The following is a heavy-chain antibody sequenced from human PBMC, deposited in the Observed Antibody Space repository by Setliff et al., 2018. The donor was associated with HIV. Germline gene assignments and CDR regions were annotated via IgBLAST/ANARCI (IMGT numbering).Heavy chain of an antibody. CDR1: GGSFSGYY. V-gene: IGHV4-34*01. Sequence: PSETLSLTCAVYGGSFSGYYWSWIRQTPGKGLAWIGEINHSGITKYNPSLKRRVTISVDTSKNQFSLKLRSVTAADTAVYYCARNSFPRTVTGTGPLFDSWGQGTLVTVSS. CDR2: INHSGIT. D-gene: IGHD6-19*01. CDR3: ARNSFPRTVTGTGPLFDS. J-gene: IGHJ4*02.